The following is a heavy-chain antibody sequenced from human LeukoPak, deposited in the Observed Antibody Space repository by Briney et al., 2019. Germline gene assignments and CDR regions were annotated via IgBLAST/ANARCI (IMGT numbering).Heavy chain of an antibody. J-gene: IGHJ4*02. Sequence: GGSLRLSCAASGFTFSSFAMSWVHRPPGKGLQWVSAISKSGASTDYADSVKGRFTISRDNSKSTLYLQMNSLRAEDTAIYYCAKDAGGTSYYPFDYWGQGTPVTVSS. D-gene: IGHD3-9*01. V-gene: IGHV3-23*01. CDR2: ISKSGAST. CDR3: AKDAGGTSYYPFDY. CDR1: GFTFSSFA.